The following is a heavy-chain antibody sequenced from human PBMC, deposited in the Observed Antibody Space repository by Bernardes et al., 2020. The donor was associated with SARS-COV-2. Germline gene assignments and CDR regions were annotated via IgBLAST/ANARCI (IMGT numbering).Heavy chain of an antibody. CDR3: ASSYSSTSGIES. CDR1: GFAFSSYS. J-gene: IGHJ1*01. D-gene: IGHD4-4*01. CDR2: ISGGNAYT. V-gene: IGHV3-21*01. Sequence: GGSLRLSCVASGFAFSSYSLNWVRQAPGKGLEWVSSISGGNAYTYYAAAVRGRFTISRDNVKNSVFLQMNSLSAEDTAVYYCASSYSSTSGIESWGQGTLVTVS.